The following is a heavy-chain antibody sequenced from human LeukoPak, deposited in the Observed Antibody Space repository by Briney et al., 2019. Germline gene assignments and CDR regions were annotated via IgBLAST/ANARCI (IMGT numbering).Heavy chain of an antibody. Sequence: PSETLSLTCTVSGGSISTYSWSWLRQPPGKGLEWIGYIFSSGSTNSNPSLKSRVTISVDTSKNHLSLKLSSVTAADTAVYYCARSKYCSGGSCYTHYGMDVWGQGTTVTVSS. J-gene: IGHJ6*02. D-gene: IGHD2-15*01. CDR3: ARSKYCSGGSCYTHYGMDV. CDR1: GGSISTYS. CDR2: IFSSGST. V-gene: IGHV4-59*08.